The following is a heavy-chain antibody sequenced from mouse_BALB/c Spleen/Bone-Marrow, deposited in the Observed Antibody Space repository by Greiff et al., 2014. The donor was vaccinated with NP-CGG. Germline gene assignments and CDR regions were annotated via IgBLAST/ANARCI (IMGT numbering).Heavy chain of an antibody. CDR3: ARNYSYGKSFAY. Sequence: EVNLVESGAELVKPGASVKLSCTASGFNIKDTYMHWVKQRPEQGLEWIGRIDPANGNTKYDPKFQGKAAITADTSSNTAYLQLSSLTSEDTAVYYCARNYSYGKSFAYWGQGTLVTVSA. CDR1: GFNIKDTY. V-gene: IGHV14-3*02. CDR2: IDPANGNT. D-gene: IGHD2-12*01. J-gene: IGHJ3*01.